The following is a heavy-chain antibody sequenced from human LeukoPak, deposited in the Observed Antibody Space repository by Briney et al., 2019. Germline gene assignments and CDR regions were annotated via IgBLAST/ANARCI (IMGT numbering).Heavy chain of an antibody. V-gene: IGHV3-30*04. CDR2: ISNEEKNK. CDR3: ARDGLYPDSDDFDSETFDY. D-gene: IGHD3-9*01. Sequence: PGGSLRLSCVASRFTFSTSAMHWLGPGPGKGREGVALISNEEKNKYYLDSVKGRFTISRDNSKNTLYLQMNSLRFDDTAVYYCARDGLYPDSDDFDSETFDYWGQGTLVTVSS. CDR1: RFTFSTSA. J-gene: IGHJ4*02.